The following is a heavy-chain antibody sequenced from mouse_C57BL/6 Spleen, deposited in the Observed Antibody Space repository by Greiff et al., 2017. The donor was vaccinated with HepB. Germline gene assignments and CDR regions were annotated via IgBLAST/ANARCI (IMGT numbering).Heavy chain of an antibody. J-gene: IGHJ3*01. CDR2: IYPGDGDT. V-gene: IGHV1-82*01. Sequence: QVQLKQSGPELVKPGASVKISCKASGYAFSSSWMNWVKQRPGKGLEWIGRIYPGDGDTNYNGKFKGKATLTADKSSSTAYMQLSSLTSEDSAVYFCAREGEIYYDYLPWFAYWGQGTLVTVSA. CDR3: AREGEIYYDYLPWFAY. CDR1: GYAFSSSW. D-gene: IGHD2-4*01.